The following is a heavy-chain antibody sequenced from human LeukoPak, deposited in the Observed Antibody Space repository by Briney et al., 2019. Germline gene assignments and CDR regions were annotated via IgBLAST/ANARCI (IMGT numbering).Heavy chain of an antibody. D-gene: IGHD6-19*01. CDR3: ARSSTHPANTPVAGD. J-gene: IGHJ4*02. CDR1: GGTFSSYA. Sequence: ASVKVSCKASGGTFSSYAISWVRQAPGQGLGWMGRIIPILGIANYAQKFQGRVTITADKSTSTAYMELSSLRSEDTAVYYCARSSTHPANTPVAGDWGQGTLVTVSS. CDR2: IIPILGIA. V-gene: IGHV1-69*04.